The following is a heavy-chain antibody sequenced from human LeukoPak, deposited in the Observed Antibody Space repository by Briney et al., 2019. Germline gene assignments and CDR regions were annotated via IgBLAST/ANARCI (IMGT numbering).Heavy chain of an antibody. CDR3: ANHYYDSSGYYLFDY. CDR1: GFTFSNYA. D-gene: IGHD3-22*01. J-gene: IGHJ4*02. Sequence: GGSLRLSCAASGFTFSNYALSWVRQAPGKGLEWVSGIGGGGDTTYYADSVKGRFTISRDNSKNTLYLQMNSLRAEDTAVYYCANHYYDSSGYYLFDYWGQGTLVTVSS. V-gene: IGHV3-23*01. CDR2: IGGGGDTT.